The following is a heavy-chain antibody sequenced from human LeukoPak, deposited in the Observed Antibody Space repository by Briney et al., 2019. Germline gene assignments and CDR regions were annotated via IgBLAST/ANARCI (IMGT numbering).Heavy chain of an antibody. Sequence: QAGGSLRLSCAASGFTFSSYAMSWVRQAPGKGLEWVSTISGSGGSGGSTYYADSVKGRFTISRDNSNNTLYLQMNSLRAEDTAVYYCAKSQSSIAAALNYWGQGTLVTVSS. D-gene: IGHD6-6*01. V-gene: IGHV3-23*01. CDR1: GFTFSSYA. J-gene: IGHJ4*02. CDR2: ISGSGGSGGST. CDR3: AKSQSSIAAALNY.